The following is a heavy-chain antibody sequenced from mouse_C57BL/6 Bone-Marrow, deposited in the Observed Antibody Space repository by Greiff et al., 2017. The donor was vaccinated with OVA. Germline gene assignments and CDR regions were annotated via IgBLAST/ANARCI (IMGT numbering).Heavy chain of an antibody. D-gene: IGHD2-2*01. CDR2: ISYDGSN. CDR1: GYSITSGYY. Sequence: ESGPGLAKPSQSLSLTCSVTGYSITSGYYWNWIRQFPGNKLEWMGYISYDGSNNYNPSLKNRISITRDTSKNQFFLKLNSVTTEDTATYYCARDGYYDDYWGQGTTLTVSS. V-gene: IGHV3-6*01. J-gene: IGHJ2*01. CDR3: ARDGYYDDY.